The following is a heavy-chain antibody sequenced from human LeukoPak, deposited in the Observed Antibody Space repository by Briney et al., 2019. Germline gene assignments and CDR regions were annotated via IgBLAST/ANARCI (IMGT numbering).Heavy chain of an antibody. CDR3: ARGRHWGAGADY. J-gene: IGHJ4*02. CDR2: ISHSGGT. D-gene: IGHD7-27*01. V-gene: IGHV4-34*01. Sequence: PSETLSLTCAVYGGSFSGYYWSWIRQPPGKGLEWIGEISHSGGTDYNPSLKSRVTISVDTSRNQFSLKVSSVTAADTAVYYCARGRHWGAGADYWGQGTLVTVSS. CDR1: GGSFSGYY.